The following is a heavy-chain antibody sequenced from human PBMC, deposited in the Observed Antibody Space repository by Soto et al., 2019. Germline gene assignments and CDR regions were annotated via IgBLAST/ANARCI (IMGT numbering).Heavy chain of an antibody. CDR2: INPSGGST. Sequence: QVQLVQSGAEVKKPGASVKVSCKASGYTFTSYYMHWVRQAPGQGLEWMGIINPSGGSTSYAQKFQGRVTMTRDTSTSTVYMELSSLRSEDTAVYYCARASLPPNCGSAIGDFDYWGQGTLVTVSS. CDR3: ARASLPPNCGSAIGDFDY. D-gene: IGHD7-27*01. J-gene: IGHJ4*02. V-gene: IGHV1-46*01. CDR1: GYTFTSYY.